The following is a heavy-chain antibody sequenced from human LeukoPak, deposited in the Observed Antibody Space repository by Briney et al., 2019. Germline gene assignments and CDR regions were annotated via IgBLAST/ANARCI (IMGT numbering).Heavy chain of an antibody. D-gene: IGHD3-10*01. J-gene: IGHJ2*01. CDR1: GGSISSDDYY. CDR2: IYYSGST. CDR3: ARVRMWLGELYPPYWYFDL. V-gene: IGHV4-30-4*01. Sequence: SQTLSLTCTVSGGSISSDDYYWSWIRQPPGKGLEWIGYIYYSGSTYYNPSLKSRVTISVDTSKNQFSLKLSSVTAADTAVYYCARVRMWLGELYPPYWYFDLWGRGTLVTVSS.